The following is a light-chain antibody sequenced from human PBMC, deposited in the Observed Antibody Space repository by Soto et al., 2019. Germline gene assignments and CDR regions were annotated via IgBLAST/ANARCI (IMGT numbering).Light chain of an antibody. V-gene: IGKV3-20*01. J-gene: IGKJ1*01. CDR2: AAS. Sequence: IVLPQSPGTLSLSPGERDTLSCRASQSVSSNYLAWFQQKPGQAPRLLIYAASSRATGIPDRFSGSGSGTDFTLTISRLEPEDFAVYYCQQYGSSPQTFGQGTKVDIK. CDR1: QSVSSNY. CDR3: QQYGSSPQT.